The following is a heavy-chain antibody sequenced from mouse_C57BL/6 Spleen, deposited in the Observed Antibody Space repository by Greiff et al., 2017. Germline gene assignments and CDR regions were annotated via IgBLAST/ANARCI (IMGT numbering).Heavy chain of an antibody. Sequence: VQLQQPGAELVMPGASVKLSCKASGYTFTSYWLHWVKQRPGQGLEWIGEIDPSDSYTNYNQKFKGKSTLTVDKSSSTAYMQLSSLTSEDSAVYYCARFNYDYDGFAYWGQGTLVTVSA. V-gene: IGHV1-69*01. CDR2: IDPSDSYT. CDR1: GYTFTSYW. CDR3: ARFNYDYDGFAY. D-gene: IGHD2-4*01. J-gene: IGHJ3*01.